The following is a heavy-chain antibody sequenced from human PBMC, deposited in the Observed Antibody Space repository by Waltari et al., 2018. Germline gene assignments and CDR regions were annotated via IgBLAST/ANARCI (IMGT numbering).Heavy chain of an antibody. V-gene: IGHV1-8*01. CDR3: TRGKDLIVTDNCFDI. CDR2: VNPNSGDT. D-gene: IGHD2-21*01. CDR1: GYTFISYD. Sequence: QVQLVQSGPEVKKRGASVKVSCTASGYTFISYDIHWVRLATGRGLEWMGLVNPNSGDTGYAQKFQDRVTISRNTSINTAYMELTRLTDEDTAIYYCTRGKDLIVTDNCFDIWGQGTLVTVSS. J-gene: IGHJ5*02.